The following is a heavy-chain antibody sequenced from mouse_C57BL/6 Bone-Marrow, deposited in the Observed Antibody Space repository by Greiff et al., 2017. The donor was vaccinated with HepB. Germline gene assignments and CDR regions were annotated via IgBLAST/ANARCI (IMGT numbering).Heavy chain of an antibody. V-gene: IGHV5-6*01. D-gene: IGHD1-1*01. J-gene: IGHJ1*03. Sequence: EVKLVESGGDLVKPGGSLKLSCAASGFTFSSYGMSWVRQTPDKRLEWVATLSSGGSYPYYPDSVKGRFTISRDNAKNTLYLHMSSLKSEYTAMYYDARQVTTVVSYWYFDVWGTGTTVTVAS. CDR2: LSSGGSYP. CDR3: ARQVTTVVSYWYFDV. CDR1: GFTFSSYG.